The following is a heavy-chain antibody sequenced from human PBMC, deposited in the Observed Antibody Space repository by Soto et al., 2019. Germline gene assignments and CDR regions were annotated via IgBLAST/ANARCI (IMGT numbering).Heavy chain of an antibody. CDR3: ARSRRGAYSSGWYSLSGYYNYGIDV. D-gene: IGHD6-19*01. CDR2: IYPGDSDT. Sequence: PGESLKISCKGSGYSFTSYWIGWVRQMPGKGLEWMGIIYPGDSDTRYSPSFQGQVTISADKSISTAYLQWSSLKASDTAMYYCARSRRGAYSSGWYSLSGYYNYGIDVWGQGTXVTVSS. V-gene: IGHV5-51*01. J-gene: IGHJ6*02. CDR1: GYSFTSYW.